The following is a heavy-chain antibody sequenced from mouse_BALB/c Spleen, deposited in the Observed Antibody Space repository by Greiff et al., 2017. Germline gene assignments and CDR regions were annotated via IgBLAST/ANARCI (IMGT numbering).Heavy chain of an antibody. V-gene: IGHV2-9*02. CDR2: IWAGGST. D-gene: IGHD2-14*01. Sequence: VKLVESGPGLVAPSQSLSITCTVSGFSLTSYGVHWVRQPPGKGLEWLGVIWAGGSTNYNSALMSRLSISKDNSKSQVFLKMNSLQTDDTAMYYCARDGGYGHYYAMDYWGQGTSVTVSS. CDR3: ARDGGYGHYYAMDY. J-gene: IGHJ4*01. CDR1: GFSLTSYG.